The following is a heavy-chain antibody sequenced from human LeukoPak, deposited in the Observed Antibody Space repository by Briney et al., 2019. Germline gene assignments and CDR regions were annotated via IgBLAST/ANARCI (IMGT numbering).Heavy chain of an antibody. CDR2: IRYDGSNK. J-gene: IGHJ4*02. CDR3: AKGFTKTGVAVTGLGDY. D-gene: IGHD6-19*01. V-gene: IGHV3-30*02. CDR1: GFTFSSYG. Sequence: GGSLRLSCAASGFTFSSYGMHWVRQAPGKGLEWVAFIRYDGSNKYYADSVKGRFTISRDNSKNTLYLQVNSLRPEDAAVYYCAKGFTKTGVAVTGLGDYWGQGTLVTVSS.